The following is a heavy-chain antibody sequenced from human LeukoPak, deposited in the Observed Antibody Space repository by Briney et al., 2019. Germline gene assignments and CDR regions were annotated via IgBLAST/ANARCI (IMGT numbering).Heavy chain of an antibody. D-gene: IGHD5-18*01. CDR2: IYYSGST. J-gene: IGHJ3*02. CDR1: GGSISSYY. Sequence: SETLSLTCTVSGGSISSYYWSWIRQPPGKGLEWIGYIYYSGSTNYNPSLKSRVTISVDTSKNQFSLKLSSVTAADTAVYYCARDSRVGYSYGYRAFDIWGQGTMVTVSS. CDR3: ARDSRVGYSYGYRAFDI. V-gene: IGHV4-59*01.